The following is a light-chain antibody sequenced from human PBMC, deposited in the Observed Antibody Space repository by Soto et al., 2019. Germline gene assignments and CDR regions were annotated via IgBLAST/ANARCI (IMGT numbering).Light chain of an antibody. CDR2: GAS. J-gene: IGKJ1*01. Sequence: EIVLTQSPGTLSLSPGERATLSCRASQIVSSTYLAWYEQKPGQAPRLLIYGASTRATGIPDRFSGSGSGTDFTLTISRVEPEDFAVFYCLQYGSSPWTFGQGTKVEIK. CDR3: LQYGSSPWT. V-gene: IGKV3-20*01. CDR1: QIVSSTY.